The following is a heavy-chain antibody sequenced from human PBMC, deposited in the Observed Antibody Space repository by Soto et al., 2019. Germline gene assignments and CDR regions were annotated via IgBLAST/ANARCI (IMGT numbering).Heavy chain of an antibody. Sequence: RASVKVSCKASVFSVDTTYCIHWVRRAPGQGLEWMGSINPNSGDTNYAQNFQGRVTMTRDTSISTAYMEVSSLTSDDTAVYYCGSPRGGPSPDVGHWGHGTVVTVSS. CDR3: GSPRGGPSPDVGH. D-gene: IGHD2-15*01. CDR1: VFSVDTTYC. CDR2: INPNSGDT. V-gene: IGHV1-2*02. J-gene: IGHJ4*01.